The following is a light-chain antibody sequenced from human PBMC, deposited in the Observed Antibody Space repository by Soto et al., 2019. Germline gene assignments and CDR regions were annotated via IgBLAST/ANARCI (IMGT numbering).Light chain of an antibody. V-gene: IGKV3-11*01. J-gene: IGKJ5*01. CDR3: QQRHMWPIT. CDR1: QSFRGL. Sequence: EVVLTQSHVNLSLSPGQRATLSCMASQSFRGLLAWYKQKPGQAHRLLIYDAYNRATGIPPRFSGSGSGTDFNLTISSLEPEDSAVDDGQQRHMWPITFGQGTRLEIK. CDR2: DAY.